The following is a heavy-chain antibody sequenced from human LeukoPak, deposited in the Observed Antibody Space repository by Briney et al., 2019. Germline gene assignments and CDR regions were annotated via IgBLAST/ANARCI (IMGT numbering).Heavy chain of an antibody. CDR2: ISYDGSNK. J-gene: IGHJ6*02. Sequence: GGSLRLSCAASGFTFSSYGMHWVRQAPGKGLEWVAVISYDGSNKYYADSVKGRFTISRDNSKNTLYLQMNSLRAEDTAVYYCAEDGGSTSPYYYYGMDVWGQGTTVTVSS. D-gene: IGHD2-2*01. CDR3: AEDGGSTSPYYYYGMDV. V-gene: IGHV3-30*18. CDR1: GFTFSSYG.